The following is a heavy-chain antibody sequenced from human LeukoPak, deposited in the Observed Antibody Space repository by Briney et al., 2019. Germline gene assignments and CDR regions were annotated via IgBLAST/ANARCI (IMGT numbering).Heavy chain of an antibody. Sequence: SGGSLRLSCAASGFTFSNACMSWVRQAPGKGLEWVGRINSKTDGGTTDCAAPVKGRFTISRDDSKNTLYLQMNSLKTEDTAVYYCTTGGAEVVGATGTDYWGEGTLVTVSS. D-gene: IGHD2-15*01. J-gene: IGHJ4*02. V-gene: IGHV3-15*01. CDR1: GFTFSNAC. CDR3: TTGGAEVVGATGTDY. CDR2: INSKTDGGTT.